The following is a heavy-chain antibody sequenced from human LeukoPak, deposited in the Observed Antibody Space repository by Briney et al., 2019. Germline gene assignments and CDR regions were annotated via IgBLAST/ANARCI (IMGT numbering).Heavy chain of an antibody. CDR2: TYYRSTWYN. CDR1: GDSVSSNSS. D-gene: IGHD2-2*01. J-gene: IGHJ5*02. V-gene: IGHV6-1*01. CDR3: ARRLTQYDCFDP. Sequence: SQTLSLTCAISGDSVSSNSSWNWIRQSPSRGLEWLGRTYYRSTWYNDYAVSVRGRITVNPDTSKNQFSLHLNSVTPEDTAVYYCARRLTQYDCFDPWGQGVLVTVSS.